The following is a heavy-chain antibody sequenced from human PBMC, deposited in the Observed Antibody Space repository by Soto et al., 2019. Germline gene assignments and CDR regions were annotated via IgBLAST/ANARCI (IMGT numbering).Heavy chain of an antibody. Sequence: GGSLRLSCAASGFTFNDYGMHWVRQAPGKGLEWVAVIWFDGSNEYYGDSVKGRFTISRDNSKDTLYLQMNYLRAEDTAVYYCGFYCSSVSCPEGFYWGQGTLVTVSS. D-gene: IGHD2-2*01. CDR2: IWFDGSNE. CDR1: GFTFNDYG. J-gene: IGHJ4*02. CDR3: GFYCSSVSCPEGFY. V-gene: IGHV3-33*01.